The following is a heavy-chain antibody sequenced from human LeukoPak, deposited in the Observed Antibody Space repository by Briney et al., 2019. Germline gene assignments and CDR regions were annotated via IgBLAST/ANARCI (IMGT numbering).Heavy chain of an antibody. CDR1: GFTFSSYT. CDR2: ISDPHSGSET. D-gene: IGHD5-12*01. V-gene: IGHV3-23*01. J-gene: IGHJ4*02. CDR3: TTRLRTHFDY. Sequence: PGGSLRLSCAASGFTFSSYTMDWVRQALGQGLEWVSTISDPHSGSETHYADSVQGRFTISRDDSQNMVYLQMDSLRAEDTAVYYCTTRLRTHFDYWGQGTQVTVSS.